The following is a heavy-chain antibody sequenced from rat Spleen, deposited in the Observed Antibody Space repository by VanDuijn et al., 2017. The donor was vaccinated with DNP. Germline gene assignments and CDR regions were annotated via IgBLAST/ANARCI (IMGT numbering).Heavy chain of an antibody. D-gene: IGHD1-2*01. V-gene: IGHV5-19*01. CDR1: GFTFSNYW. Sequence: EVQLVESGGDLVQPGRSLKLSCAASGFTFSNYWMYWIRQAPGKGLEWVALISPDGSRTYYRDSVKGRFTISRDNAKNTLYLQMDSLRSEDTATYSCATSTGAYWGQGTLVTVSS. CDR2: ISPDGSRT. CDR3: ATSTGAY. J-gene: IGHJ3*01.